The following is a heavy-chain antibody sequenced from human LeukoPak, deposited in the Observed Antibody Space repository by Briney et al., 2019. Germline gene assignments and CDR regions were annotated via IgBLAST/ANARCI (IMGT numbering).Heavy chain of an antibody. CDR2: INHSGST. V-gene: IGHV4-34*01. Sequence: SETLSLTCAVYGGSFSGYYWSWIRQPPGKGLEWIGEINHSGSTNYNPSLKSRVTISVDTSKNQFSLKLSSVTAADTAVYYCARGGEQLVSKVRTEDVDYWGQGTLVTVSS. J-gene: IGHJ4*02. D-gene: IGHD6-6*01. CDR3: ARGGEQLVSKVRTEDVDY. CDR1: GGSFSGYY.